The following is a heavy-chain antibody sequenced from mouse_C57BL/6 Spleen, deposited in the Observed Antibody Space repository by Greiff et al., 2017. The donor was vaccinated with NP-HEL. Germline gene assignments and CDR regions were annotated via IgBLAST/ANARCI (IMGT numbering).Heavy chain of an antibody. CDR3: ARGGYAFDY. CDR2: ISYDGSN. V-gene: IGHV3-6*01. J-gene: IGHJ2*01. Sequence: EVKLEESGPGLVKPSQSLSLTCSVTGYSITSGYYWNWIRQFPGNKLEWMGYISYDGSNNYNPSLKNRISITRDTSKNQFFLKLKSVTTEDTATYYCARGGYAFDYWGQGTTLTVSS. CDR1: GYSITSGYY. D-gene: IGHD3-1*01.